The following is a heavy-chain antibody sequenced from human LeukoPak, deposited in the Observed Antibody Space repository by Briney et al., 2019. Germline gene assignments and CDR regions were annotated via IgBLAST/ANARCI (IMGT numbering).Heavy chain of an antibody. V-gene: IGHV4-34*01. CDR2: INHSGST. J-gene: IGHJ5*02. D-gene: IGHD2-2*01. CDR3: ARVGRRYCSSTSCYPGWFDP. Sequence: KPSETLSLTCAVYGGSFSGYYWSWIRQPPGKGLEWIGEINHSGSTNYNPSLKSRVTISVDTSKNQFSLKLSSVTAADTAVYYCARVGRRYCSSTSCYPGWFDPWGQGTLVTGYS. CDR1: GGSFSGYY.